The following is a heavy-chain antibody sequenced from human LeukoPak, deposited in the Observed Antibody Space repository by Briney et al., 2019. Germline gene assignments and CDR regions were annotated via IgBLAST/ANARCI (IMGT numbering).Heavy chain of an antibody. CDR3: TRDGGFRPFDY. J-gene: IGHJ4*02. CDR1: GFTFGDYA. V-gene: IGHV3-49*04. D-gene: IGHD3-10*01. Sequence: GGSLRLSCTASGFTFGDYAMSWVRQAPGKGLEWVGFIRSKAYGGTTEYAASVKGRFTISRDDSKSIAFLQMNSLKTEDTAVYYCTRDGGFRPFDYWGQGTLITVSS. CDR2: IRSKAYGGTT.